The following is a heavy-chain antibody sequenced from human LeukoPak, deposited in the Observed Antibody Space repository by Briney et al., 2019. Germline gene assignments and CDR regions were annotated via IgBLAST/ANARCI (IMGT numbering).Heavy chain of an antibody. CDR3: ARDLTYCSSTSCYPHWFDP. Sequence: ASVKVSCKASGYTFTSYYMHWVRQAPGQGLEWMGIINPSGGSTSYAQKFQGRVTMTRDTSTSTVYMELSSLRSEDTAVYYCARDLTYCSSTSCYPHWFDPWSQGTLVTVSS. CDR1: GYTFTSYY. D-gene: IGHD2-2*01. J-gene: IGHJ5*02. V-gene: IGHV1-46*01. CDR2: INPSGGST.